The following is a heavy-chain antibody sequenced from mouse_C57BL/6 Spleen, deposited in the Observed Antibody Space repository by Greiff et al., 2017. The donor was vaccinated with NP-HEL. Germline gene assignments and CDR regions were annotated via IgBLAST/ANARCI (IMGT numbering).Heavy chain of an antibody. V-gene: IGHV1-26*01. J-gene: IGHJ4*01. CDR3: ARWATTVYAMDY. CDR2: INPNNGGT. CDR1: GYTFTDYY. D-gene: IGHD1-1*01. Sequence: EVQLQQSGPELVKPGASVKISCKASGYTFTDYYMNWVKQSHGKSLEWIGDINPNNGGTSYNQKFKGKATLTVDKSSSTAYMELRSLTSEDSAVYYCARWATTVYAMDYWGQGTSVTVSS.